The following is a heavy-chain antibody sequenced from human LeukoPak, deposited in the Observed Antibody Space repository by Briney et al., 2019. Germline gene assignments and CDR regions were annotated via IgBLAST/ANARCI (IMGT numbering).Heavy chain of an antibody. CDR1: GFTVSSNY. CDR2: IYSGGST. V-gene: IGHV3-66*01. D-gene: IGHD6-13*01. Sequence: GGSLRLSCAASGFTVSSNYMSWVRQAPGKGLEWVSVIYSGGSTYYADSVKGRFTISRDNSKNTLYLQMNSLRAEDTAVYYCARERVISSSWYPNWYYFDYWGQGTLVTVSS. CDR3: ARERVISSSWYPNWYYFDY. J-gene: IGHJ4*02.